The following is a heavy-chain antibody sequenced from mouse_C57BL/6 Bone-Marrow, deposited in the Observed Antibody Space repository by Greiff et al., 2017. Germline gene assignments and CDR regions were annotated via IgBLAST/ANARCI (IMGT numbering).Heavy chain of an antibody. J-gene: IGHJ4*01. D-gene: IGHD1-1*01. CDR2: ILPSIGRT. V-gene: IGHV15-2*01. CDR3: ARAGGYYGSTSYAMDY. Sequence: SGSELRSPGSSVKLSCKDFDSEVFPIAYMSWVRQKPGHGFEWIGGILPSIGRTIYGEKFEDKATLDADTLSNTAYLELNSLTSEDSAIYYCARAGGYYGSTSYAMDYWGQGTSVTVSS. CDR1: DSEVFPIAY.